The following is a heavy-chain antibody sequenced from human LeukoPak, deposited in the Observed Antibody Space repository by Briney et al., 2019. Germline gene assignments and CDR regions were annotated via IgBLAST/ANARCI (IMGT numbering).Heavy chain of an antibody. CDR1: GFIFSNYT. V-gene: IGHV3-23*01. Sequence: GGSLRLSCAASGFIFSNYTMYWVRQAPGKGLEWVSVIRGGGGVTFYADSVKDRFTISRDNSKNTLYLQMNSLTAEDTAVYYCTKTGGPWDWGQGTLVTVSS. CDR2: IRGGGGVT. D-gene: IGHD7-27*01. J-gene: IGHJ4*02. CDR3: TKTGGPWD.